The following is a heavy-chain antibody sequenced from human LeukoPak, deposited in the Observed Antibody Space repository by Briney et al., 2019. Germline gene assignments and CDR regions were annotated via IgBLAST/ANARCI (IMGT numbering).Heavy chain of an antibody. CDR2: IYPGDSGT. J-gene: IGHJ4*02. CDR1: GYSFANYW. CDR3: ARTVDGVYTGYDK. Sequence: GESLKISCQASGYSFANYWIGWVRQMPGKGLEWMGIIYPGDSGTKYSPSFQGQVTISADKSISTAYLQWSSLKASDTAMYYCARTVDGVYTGYDKWGQGTLVTVSS. V-gene: IGHV5-51*01. D-gene: IGHD5-12*01.